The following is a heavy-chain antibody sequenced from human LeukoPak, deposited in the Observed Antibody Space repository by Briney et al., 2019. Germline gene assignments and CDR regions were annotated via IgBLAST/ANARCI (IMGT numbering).Heavy chain of an antibody. V-gene: IGHV3-23*01. D-gene: IGHD6-19*01. J-gene: IGHJ4*02. Sequence: GGSLRLSCAASGFTFSNYAMSWVRQAPGKGLEWVSGIGGVGGSTYYADSVKGRFTISRDNSKHTLYLQMNSLRPEDTAVYYCASSASGRNNFDYWGQGTLVTVSS. CDR3: ASSASGRNNFDY. CDR1: GFTFSNYA. CDR2: IGGVGGST.